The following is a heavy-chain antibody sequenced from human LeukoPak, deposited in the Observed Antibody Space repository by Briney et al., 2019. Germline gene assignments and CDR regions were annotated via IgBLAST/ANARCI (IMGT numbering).Heavy chain of an antibody. J-gene: IGHJ4*02. CDR1: GFTFSSYG. D-gene: IGHD3-3*01. V-gene: IGHV3-30*18. Sequence: GGSLRLSCAASGFTFSSYGMHWVRQAPGKGLEWVAVISYDGSNKYYADSVEGRFTISRDNLKNTLYLQMNSLRAEDTAVYYCAKDFFSAEWPIDYWGQGTLVTVSS. CDR2: ISYDGSNK. CDR3: AKDFFSAEWPIDY.